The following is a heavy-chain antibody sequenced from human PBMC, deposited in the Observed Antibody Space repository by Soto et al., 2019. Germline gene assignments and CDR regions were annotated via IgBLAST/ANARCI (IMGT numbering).Heavy chain of an antibody. J-gene: IGHJ5*02. V-gene: IGHV3-21*01. CDR1: GFTFSSYS. CDR2: ISSSSSYI. Sequence: EVQLVESGGGPVKPGGSLRLSCAASGFTFSSYSMNWVRQAPGKGLEWVSSISSSSSYIYYADSVKGRFTISRDNAKNSLYLQMNSLRAEDTAVYYCAREPQWFGELFPNWFDPWGQGTLVTVSS. D-gene: IGHD3-10*01. CDR3: AREPQWFGELFPNWFDP.